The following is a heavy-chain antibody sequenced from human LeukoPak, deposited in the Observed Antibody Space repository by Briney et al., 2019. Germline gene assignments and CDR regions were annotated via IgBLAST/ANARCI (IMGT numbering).Heavy chain of an antibody. J-gene: IGHJ4*02. D-gene: IGHD2-2*01. CDR2: ISYDGSNK. Sequence: GRSLRLSCAASGFTFSSYAMHWVRQAPGKGLEWVAVISYDGSNKYYADSVKGRFTISRDNSKNTLYLQMNSLRAEDTAVYYCARDLGYCSSTSCYVATPLGLDYWGQGTLVTVSS. CDR1: GFTFSSYA. CDR3: ARDLGYCSSTSCYVATPLGLDY. V-gene: IGHV3-30*04.